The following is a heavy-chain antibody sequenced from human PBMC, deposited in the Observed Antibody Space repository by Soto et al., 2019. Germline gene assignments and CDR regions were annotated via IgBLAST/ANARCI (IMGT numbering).Heavy chain of an antibody. V-gene: IGHV4-34*01. CDR2: ISHSGSGT. CDR3: ARGHLPGGNTFHYDY. Sequence: QVQLQQWGAGLLKPSETLSLTCTVYGGSFSGNYWSWIRQPPGMGLEWIGEISHSGSGTNYNPSLKSRVTISVDTSKNQFSLKLSSVTAADTAMYYCARGHLPGGNTFHYDYWGQGTLVTVSS. D-gene: IGHD2-15*01. CDR1: GGSFSGNY. J-gene: IGHJ4*02.